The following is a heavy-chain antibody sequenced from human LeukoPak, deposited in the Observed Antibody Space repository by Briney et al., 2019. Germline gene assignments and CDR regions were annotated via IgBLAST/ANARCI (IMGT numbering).Heavy chain of an antibody. D-gene: IGHD3-22*01. Sequence: GGSLRLSCAASGFTFSSYAMHWVRQAPGKGLEWVAVISYDGSNKYYEDSVKGRFTISRDNSKNTLYLQMNSLRAEDTAVYYCARGTVYYYDSSGTFDYWGQGTLVTVSS. CDR3: ARGTVYYYDSSGTFDY. V-gene: IGHV3-30-3*01. CDR1: GFTFSSYA. J-gene: IGHJ4*02. CDR2: ISYDGSNK.